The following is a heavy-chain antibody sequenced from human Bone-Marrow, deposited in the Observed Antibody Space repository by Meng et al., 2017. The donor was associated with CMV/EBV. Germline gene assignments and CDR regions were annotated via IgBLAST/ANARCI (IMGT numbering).Heavy chain of an antibody. CDR3: TRGSSWSDY. Sequence: GESLKISCAASGFTFSSFWMHWVRQAPGKGLVWVSRINSDGSSSNYGDSVKGRFIISRDNAKNTLYLQMNSLRAEDTAVYYCTRGSSWSDYWGQGTLVTVSS. CDR1: GFTFSSFW. CDR2: INSDGSSS. V-gene: IGHV3-74*01. D-gene: IGHD6-6*01. J-gene: IGHJ4*02.